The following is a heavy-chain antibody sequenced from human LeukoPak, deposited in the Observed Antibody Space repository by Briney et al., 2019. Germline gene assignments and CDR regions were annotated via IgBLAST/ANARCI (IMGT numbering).Heavy chain of an antibody. Sequence: GGSLRLSCAASGFTFSDYYMSWIRQAPGKGLEGVSYISSSSSYTNYADSVKGRFTISRDNAKNSLYLQMNSLRAEDTAVYYCARQYCGGDCEGWYFDYWGQGTLVTVSS. J-gene: IGHJ4*02. CDR1: GFTFSDYY. CDR3: ARQYCGGDCEGWYFDY. CDR2: ISSSSSYT. D-gene: IGHD2-21*02. V-gene: IGHV3-11*03.